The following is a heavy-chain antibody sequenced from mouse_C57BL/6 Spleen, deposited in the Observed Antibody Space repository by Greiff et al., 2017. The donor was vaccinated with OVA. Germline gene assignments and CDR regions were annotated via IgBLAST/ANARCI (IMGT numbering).Heavy chain of an antibody. J-gene: IGHJ3*01. CDR2: ISSGGDYI. CDR3: TRVYYGYDGFAY. V-gene: IGHV5-9-1*02. Sequence: EVNLVESGEGLVKPGGSLKLSCAASGFTFSSYAMSWVRQTPEKRLEWVAYISSGGDYIYYADTVKGRFTISRDNARNTLYLQMSSLKSEDTAMYYCTRVYYGYDGFAYWGQGTLVTVSA. CDR1: GFTFSSYA. D-gene: IGHD2-2*01.